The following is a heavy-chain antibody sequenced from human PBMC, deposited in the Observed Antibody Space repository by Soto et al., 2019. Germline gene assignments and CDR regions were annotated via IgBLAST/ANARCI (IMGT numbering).Heavy chain of an antibody. CDR2: IIPIFNSA. V-gene: IGHV1-69*01. CDR1: GGTFNNYA. D-gene: IGHD1-26*01. Sequence: QVQLVQSGAEVKRPGSSVKVSCKASGGTFNNYALSWVRQAPGQGLEWMGGIIPIFNSANYAQKFQGRVTITADDSTSTAYMELRSLRPDDTAVYYCAREGGATTGAFDIWGQGTMVTVSS. J-gene: IGHJ3*02. CDR3: AREGGATTGAFDI.